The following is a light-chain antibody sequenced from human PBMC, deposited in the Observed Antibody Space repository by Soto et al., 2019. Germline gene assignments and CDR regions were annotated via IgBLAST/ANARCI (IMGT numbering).Light chain of an antibody. V-gene: IGKV1-5*03. CDR2: KAS. Sequence: DVQMSQSPSTLSASVRDRVIITCRASQSISEWLAWYQQKPGKAPKLLIYKASSLESGVPSRFSGSGSGTEFTLTISSLQPDDFATYYCQQYKSYWTFGQGTKVDIK. CDR3: QQYKSYWT. J-gene: IGKJ1*01. CDR1: QSISEW.